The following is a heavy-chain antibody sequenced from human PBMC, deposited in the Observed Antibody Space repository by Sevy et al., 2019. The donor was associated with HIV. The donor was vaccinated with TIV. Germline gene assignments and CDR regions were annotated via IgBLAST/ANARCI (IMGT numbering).Heavy chain of an antibody. CDR3: ARDYNYYDSSGYHLQFDY. V-gene: IGHV1-2*06. Sequence: ASVKVSCKASGYTFTGYYMLWVRQAPGQGLEWMGRINPNSGGTNYAQKFQGRVTMTRDTSISTAYMELSRLRSDDTAVYYCARDYNYYDSSGYHLQFDYWGQGTLVTVSS. CDR1: GYTFTGYY. J-gene: IGHJ4*02. D-gene: IGHD3-22*01. CDR2: INPNSGGT.